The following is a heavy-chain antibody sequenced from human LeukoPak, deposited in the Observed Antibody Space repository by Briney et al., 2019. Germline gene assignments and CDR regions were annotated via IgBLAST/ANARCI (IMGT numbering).Heavy chain of an antibody. V-gene: IGHV1-2*02. D-gene: IGHD6-13*01. CDR2: INPNSGGT. J-gene: IGHJ4*02. CDR1: GYPFSGYY. Sequence: ASVKVSCKASGYPFSGYYMHWVRQAPGQGLEWMGWINPNSGGTNYEQKFQGRVTMTRDTSISTAYMELSRLRSDDTAVYYCARDGRRYSSSWYDYCGQGTLVTVSS. CDR3: ARDGRRYSSSWYDY.